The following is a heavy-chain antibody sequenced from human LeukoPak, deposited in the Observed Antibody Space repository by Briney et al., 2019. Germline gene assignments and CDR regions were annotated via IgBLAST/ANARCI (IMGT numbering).Heavy chain of an antibody. V-gene: IGHV3-7*01. J-gene: IGHJ4*02. D-gene: IGHD2-2*01. CDR2: IKQDGSEK. Sequence: GGSLRLSCAASGFTFSSYWMSWVRQAPGKGLEWVANIKQDGSEKYYVDSAKGRFTISRDNAKNSLYPQMNSLRAEDTAVYYCARAVWDQLLPYPNYFDYWGQGTLVTVSS. CDR3: ARAVWDQLLPYPNYFDY. CDR1: GFTFSSYW.